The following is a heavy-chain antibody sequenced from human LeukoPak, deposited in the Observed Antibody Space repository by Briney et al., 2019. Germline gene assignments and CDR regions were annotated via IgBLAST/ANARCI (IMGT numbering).Heavy chain of an antibody. V-gene: IGHV3-53*01. CDR2: IYSGGNT. J-gene: IGHJ4*02. CDR3: GRDFNY. CDR1: GFTVSSNC. Sequence: PGGSLRLSCAVSGFTVSSNCMSWVRQAPGKGLEWVSVIYSGGNTYYAESAKGRFTISRDNAKNSLYLQMNSLRAEDTAVYYCGRDFNYWGQGTLVTVAS.